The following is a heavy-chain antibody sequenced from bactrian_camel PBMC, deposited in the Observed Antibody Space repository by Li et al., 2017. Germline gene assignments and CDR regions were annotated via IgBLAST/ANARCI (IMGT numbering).Heavy chain of an antibody. J-gene: IGHJ6*01. Sequence: DVQLVESGGGLVQPGGSLRLSCAASGFMFVSYGMSWVRQAPGKEREGVARIATGSGNTYYADSVKGRFTISQDNAKNTVYLQMNSLKTEDSGVYYCATERGAGCEDYSDLEQLDFGYWGQGTQVTVS. CDR3: ATERGAGCEDYSDLEQLDFGY. V-gene: IGHV3S40*01. D-gene: IGHD4*01. CDR1: GFMFVSYG. CDR2: IATGSGNT.